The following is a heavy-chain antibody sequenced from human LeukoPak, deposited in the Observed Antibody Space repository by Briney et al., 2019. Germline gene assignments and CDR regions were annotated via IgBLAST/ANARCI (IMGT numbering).Heavy chain of an antibody. V-gene: IGHV1-2*02. J-gene: IGHJ4*02. CDR3: ARDPSTVTTRHLDY. Sequence: ASVKVSCKASGYTFTDYFVHWVRQAPGQGLEWMGWINPDSGDTNYAQTFQGRVTVTRDTSIRTVYLELSRLRSDDTAVYYCARDPSTVTTRHLDYWGQGTLVTVSS. D-gene: IGHD4-17*01. CDR2: INPDSGDT. CDR1: GYTFTDYF.